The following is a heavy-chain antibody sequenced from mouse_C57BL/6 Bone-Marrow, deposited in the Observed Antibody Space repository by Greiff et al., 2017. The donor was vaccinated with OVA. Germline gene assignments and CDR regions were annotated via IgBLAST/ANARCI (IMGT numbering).Heavy chain of an antibody. V-gene: IGHV5-16*01. Sequence: EVQRVESEGGLVQPGSSMKLSCTASGFTFSDYYMAWVRQVPEKGLEWVANINYDGSSTYYLDSLKSRFIISRDNAKNILYLQMSSLKSEDTATYYCARARLYYDYDYWGQGTTLTVSS. CDR2: INYDGSST. J-gene: IGHJ2*01. CDR1: GFTFSDYY. D-gene: IGHD2-4*01. CDR3: ARARLYYDYDY.